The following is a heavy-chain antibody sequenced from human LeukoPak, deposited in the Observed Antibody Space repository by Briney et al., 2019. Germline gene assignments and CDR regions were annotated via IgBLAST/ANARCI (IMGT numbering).Heavy chain of an antibody. CDR1: GDSISTSNYY. V-gene: IGHV4-39*01. D-gene: IGHD3-10*01. CDR3: ARIFGSGSHYKYVY. CDR2: IYYSGST. Sequence: PSETLSLTCTVSGDSISTSNYYWGWIRQPPGKGLEGIGSIYYSGSTYYNPSLKSRFTISVDTSKNQFSLKLNSVIAAETAVYYCARIFGSGSHYKYVYWGQGTLVTVSS. J-gene: IGHJ4*02.